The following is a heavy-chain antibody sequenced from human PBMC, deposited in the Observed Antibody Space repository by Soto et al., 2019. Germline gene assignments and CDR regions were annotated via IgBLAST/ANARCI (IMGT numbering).Heavy chain of an antibody. D-gene: IGHD1-1*01. CDR3: ARVPLNWNDDYYGMDV. V-gene: IGHV1-46*01. Sequence: ASVKVSCKASGYTFTSYYIHWVRQAPGQGLEWMGIINPSGGVTSYAQKFQGRVTITRDTSTSTVYMELSSLTSEDTAVYYCARVPLNWNDDYYGMDVWGQGTTVTVSS. CDR1: GYTFTSYY. CDR2: INPSGGVT. J-gene: IGHJ6*02.